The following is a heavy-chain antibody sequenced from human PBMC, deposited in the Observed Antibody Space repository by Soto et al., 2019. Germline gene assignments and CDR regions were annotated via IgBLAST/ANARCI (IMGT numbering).Heavy chain of an antibody. CDR1: GGSISSYY. Sequence: TLSLTCTVSGGSISSYYWSWIRQPPGKGLEWIGYIFYSGSTNYNPSLKSRVTMSVDTSKNQFSLKLSSVTAADTAVYYCVRDSGSGSYSYNWFDPWGQGTLVTVSS. J-gene: IGHJ5*02. D-gene: IGHD3-10*01. CDR2: IFYSGST. CDR3: VRDSGSGSYSYNWFDP. V-gene: IGHV4-59*01.